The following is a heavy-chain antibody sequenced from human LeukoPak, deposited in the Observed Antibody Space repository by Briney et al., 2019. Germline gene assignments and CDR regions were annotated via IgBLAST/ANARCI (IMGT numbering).Heavy chain of an antibody. CDR2: IYPSGST. V-gene: IGHV4-4*07. CDR1: GGSISSYY. J-gene: IGHJ6*03. Sequence: PSETLSLTCTVSGGSISSYYWSWFRQPARKGLDGIGRIYPSGSTNYNPSLKSRVTMSVHTSKNQFSLKLSSVTAADTAVYYCARISTVTTSRAYYYYYYMDVWGKGTTVTVSS. CDR3: ARISTVTTSRAYYYYYYMDV. D-gene: IGHD4-17*01.